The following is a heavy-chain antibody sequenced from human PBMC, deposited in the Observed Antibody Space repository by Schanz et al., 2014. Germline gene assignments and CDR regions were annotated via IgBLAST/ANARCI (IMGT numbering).Heavy chain of an antibody. CDR3: AKVRYSSGWRGDYFDE. V-gene: IGHV3-30*18. J-gene: IGHJ4*02. CDR1: GFTLSSYG. CDR2: INSDGTKR. Sequence: QVRLVESGGGVVQPGRSLRLSCAASGFTLSSYGMHWVRQAPGKGLEWVAFINSDGTKRFYADSVKGRFTISRDNSKNTLYLQMNSLRAEDTAVYYCAKVRYSSGWRGDYFDEWGQGTLVTVAS. D-gene: IGHD6-25*01.